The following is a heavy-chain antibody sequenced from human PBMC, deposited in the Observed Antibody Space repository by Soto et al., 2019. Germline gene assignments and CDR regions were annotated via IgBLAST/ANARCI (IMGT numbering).Heavy chain of an antibody. CDR2: ISSTSSYI. V-gene: IGHV3-21*01. CDR3: ATEGRSGYRTVDF. CDR1: GFTFNLYT. J-gene: IGHJ4*02. D-gene: IGHD3-22*01. Sequence: DVQLVESGGGLVKPGGSLRLSCTASGFTFNLYTLNWVRQAPGKGLEWVSSISSTSSYIYYADSVKGRFAISRDNAEKSLFLQMSDLRAEDTALYYWATEGRSGYRTVDFWGQGTLVTVSS.